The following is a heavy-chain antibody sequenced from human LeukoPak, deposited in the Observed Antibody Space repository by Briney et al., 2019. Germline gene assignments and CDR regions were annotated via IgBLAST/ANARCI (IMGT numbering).Heavy chain of an antibody. J-gene: IGHJ6*02. CDR2: ISGSGGST. CDR3: AKNWIPARPIYYYGMDV. Sequence: PGGSLRLSCAASGFTFSSYAMSWVRQAPGKGLEWVSAISGSGGSTYYADSVKGRFTISRDNSKNTLYLQMNSLRAEDTAVYYCAKNWIPARPIYYYGMDVWGQGTTVTVSS. CDR1: GFTFSSYA. D-gene: IGHD6-6*01. V-gene: IGHV3-23*01.